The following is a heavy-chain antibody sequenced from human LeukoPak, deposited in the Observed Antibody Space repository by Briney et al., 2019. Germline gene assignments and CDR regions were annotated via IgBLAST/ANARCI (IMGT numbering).Heavy chain of an antibody. CDR1: GFTFSSYG. V-gene: IGHV3-74*01. CDR3: ARAGYNFGLDY. Sequence: QSGGSLRPSCAASGFTFSSYGMHWVRQAPGKGLVWVSRINSDGSSTSYADPVKGRFTISRDNAKNTLYLQMNSLRAEDTAVYFCARAGYNFGLDYWGQGTLVTVSS. D-gene: IGHD5-18*01. CDR2: INSDGSST. J-gene: IGHJ4*02.